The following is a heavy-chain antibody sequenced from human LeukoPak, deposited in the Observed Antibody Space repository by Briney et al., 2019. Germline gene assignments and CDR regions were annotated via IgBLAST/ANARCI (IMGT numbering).Heavy chain of an antibody. V-gene: IGHV1-69*13. D-gene: IGHD1-1*01. Sequence: ASVKVSCKASGGTFSSYAISWVRQAPGQGLEWMGGIIPIFGTANYAQKFQGRVTITADESTSTAYMGLSSLRSEDTAVYYCAKHLETGNYYFDYWGQGTLVTVSS. CDR1: GGTFSSYA. CDR3: AKHLETGNYYFDY. CDR2: IIPIFGTA. J-gene: IGHJ4*02.